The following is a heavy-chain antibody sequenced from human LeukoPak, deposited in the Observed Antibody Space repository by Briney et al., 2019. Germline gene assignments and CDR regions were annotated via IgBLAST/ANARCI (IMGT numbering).Heavy chain of an antibody. V-gene: IGHV3-7*01. J-gene: IGHJ4*02. Sequence: GGSLRLSCAASGFTFSNYWMTWVRQAPGKGLEWVANLNYGGSDKYYVDSVKGRFTISRDNTKNSLYLQMNSLRAEDKAIYYCVRDFSLTRLERPFDFWGQGILVTVSS. CDR1: GFTFSNYW. D-gene: IGHD1-1*01. CDR3: VRDFSLTRLERPFDF. CDR2: LNYGGSDK.